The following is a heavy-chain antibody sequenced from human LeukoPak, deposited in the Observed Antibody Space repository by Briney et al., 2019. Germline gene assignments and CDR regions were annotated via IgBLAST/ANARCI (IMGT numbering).Heavy chain of an antibody. CDR3: ARQSGQQLFSSLDY. D-gene: IGHD6-13*01. V-gene: IGHV1-24*01. CDR2: FDDVDKKR. J-gene: IGHJ4*02. Sequence: GASVKVSCKVSGFRLSELGLHWVRQTPGKGPEWMGGFDDVDKKRMFAENFQGRLTMTDDTSTDIAYMELSSLRFEDTAVYYCARQSGQQLFSSLDYWGQGTLVTVSS. CDR1: GFRLSELG.